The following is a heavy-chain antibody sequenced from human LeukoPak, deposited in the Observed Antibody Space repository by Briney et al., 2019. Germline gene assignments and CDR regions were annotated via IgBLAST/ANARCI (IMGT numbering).Heavy chain of an antibody. J-gene: IGHJ6*03. V-gene: IGHV1-46*01. CDR1: GYTFTSYY. CDR3: ARDWDTAMVRDGYYYYMDV. Sequence: ASVKVSCKASGYTFTSYYMHWVRQAPGQGLEWMGIINPSGGSTSYAQKFQGRVTMTRDMSTSAVYVELSSLRSEDTAVYYCARDWDTAMVRDGYYYYMDVWGKGTTVTVSS. CDR2: INPSGGST. D-gene: IGHD5-18*01.